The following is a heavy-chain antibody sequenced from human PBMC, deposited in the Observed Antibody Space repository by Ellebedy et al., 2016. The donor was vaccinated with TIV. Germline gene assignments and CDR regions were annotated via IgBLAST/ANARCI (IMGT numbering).Heavy chain of an antibody. CDR1: GGCFTSYY. CDR3: ARSCSPSCWECLEY. Sequence: SETLSLXXSVSGGCFTSYYLTWIRQPPGKGLEWIGHLTHIGTTNYNPSLQSRVAMSLDSSKTQFSLELKSVTAADTAVYFCARSCSPSCWECLEYWGQGVLVTVSS. J-gene: IGHJ4*02. CDR2: LTHIGTT. D-gene: IGHD6-19*01. V-gene: IGHV4-59*13.